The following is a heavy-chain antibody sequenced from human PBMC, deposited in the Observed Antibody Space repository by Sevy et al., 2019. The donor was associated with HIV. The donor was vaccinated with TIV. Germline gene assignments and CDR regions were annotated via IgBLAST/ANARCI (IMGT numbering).Heavy chain of an antibody. J-gene: IGHJ4*02. CDR2: IKQDGSGK. CDR3: ARWSYYYDSSGYYYGEAFY. V-gene: IGHV3-7*01. D-gene: IGHD3-22*01. CDR1: GFTFSSYW. Sequence: GGSLRLSCAASGFTFSSYWMSWVRQAPGKGLEWVANIKQDGSGKYYVDSVKGRFTISRDNAKNALYLQMNSLRAEDTAVYYCARWSYYYDSSGYYYGEAFYWGQGTLVTVSS.